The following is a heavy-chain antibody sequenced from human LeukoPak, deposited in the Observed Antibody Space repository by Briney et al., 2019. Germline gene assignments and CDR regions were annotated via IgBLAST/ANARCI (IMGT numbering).Heavy chain of an antibody. CDR1: GFTFSSYS. D-gene: IGHD1-7*01. Sequence: GGSLRLSCAASGFTFSSYSMHWVRQAPGKGLQWVAFMRFDGRNKYYADSVKGRFTISRDNAKNSLYLQMNSLRAEDTAVYYCARGNSYFDYWGQGTLVTVSS. CDR3: ARGNSYFDY. V-gene: IGHV3-30*02. CDR2: MRFDGRNK. J-gene: IGHJ4*02.